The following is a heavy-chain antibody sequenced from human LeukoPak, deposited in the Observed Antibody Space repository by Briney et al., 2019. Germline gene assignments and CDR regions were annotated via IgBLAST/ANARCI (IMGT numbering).Heavy chain of an antibody. CDR2: IKQDRSEK. V-gene: IGHV3-7*01. Sequence: GGSLRLSCAASGFTFSSYWMSWVRQAPGKGLEWVANIKQDRSEKYYVDSVKGRFTVSRDNSKNTLYLQMNSLRAEDTAVYYCARETGSAVGSTDFDYWGQGTLVTVSS. CDR3: ARETGSAVGSTDFDY. D-gene: IGHD4-17*01. J-gene: IGHJ4*02. CDR1: GFTFSSYW.